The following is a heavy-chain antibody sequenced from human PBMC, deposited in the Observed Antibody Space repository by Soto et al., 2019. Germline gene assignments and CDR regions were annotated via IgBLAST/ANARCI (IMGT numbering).Heavy chain of an antibody. Sequence: QVQLVESGGGVAQPGRSLRLSCAASGFTFSSYGMHWVRQAPGKGLEWVAVIWYDGSNKYYADSVKGRFTISRDNSKNTLYLQMNSLRAEDTAVYYCARDRGPASLEYYYYGMDVWGQGTTVTVSS. CDR3: ARDRGPASLEYYYYGMDV. J-gene: IGHJ6*02. D-gene: IGHD2-2*01. CDR1: GFTFSSYG. V-gene: IGHV3-33*01. CDR2: IWYDGSNK.